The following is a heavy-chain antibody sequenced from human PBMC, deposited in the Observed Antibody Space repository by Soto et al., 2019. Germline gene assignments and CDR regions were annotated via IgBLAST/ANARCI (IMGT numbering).Heavy chain of an antibody. CDR1: GFTFSSYW. D-gene: IGHD2-2*01. V-gene: IGHV3-74*01. CDR3: ASAVVVPALSDYYYYMDV. J-gene: IGHJ6*03. CDR2: INSDGSST. Sequence: PGGSLRLSCAASGFTFSSYWMHWVRQAPGKGLVWVSRINSDGSSTSYADSVKGRFTISRDNAKNTLYLQMNSLGAEDTAVYYYASAVVVPALSDYYYYMDVWGKGTTVTVSS.